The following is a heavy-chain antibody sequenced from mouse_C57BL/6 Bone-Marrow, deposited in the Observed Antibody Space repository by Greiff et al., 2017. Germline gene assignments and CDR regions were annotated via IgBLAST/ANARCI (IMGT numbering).Heavy chain of an antibody. D-gene: IGHD4-1*01. CDR2: ISSGGSYT. J-gene: IGHJ2*01. CDR3: ARQRTGYYFDY. Sequence: EVQVVESGGDLVKPGGSLKLSCAASGFTFSSYGMSWVRQTPDKRLEWVATISSGGSYTYYPDSVKGRLTIYRDNAKNTLYLQMSSLKSEDTAMYYCARQRTGYYFDYWGQGTTLTVSS. V-gene: IGHV5-6*01. CDR1: GFTFSSYG.